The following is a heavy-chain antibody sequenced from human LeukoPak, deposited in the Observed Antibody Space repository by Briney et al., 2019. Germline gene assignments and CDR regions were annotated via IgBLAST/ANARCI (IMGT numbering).Heavy chain of an antibody. CDR3: ARHGIGWRYYYYYMDV. Sequence: SETLSLTCAVSGYSISSGYYWGWIRQPPGKGPEWIGGIYHSGSTYYNPSLKSRVTISVDTSKNQFSLKLSSVTAADTAVYYCARHGIGWRYYYYYMDVWGKGTTVTVSS. J-gene: IGHJ6*03. CDR2: IYHSGST. V-gene: IGHV4-38-2*01. CDR1: GYSISSGYY. D-gene: IGHD1-1*01.